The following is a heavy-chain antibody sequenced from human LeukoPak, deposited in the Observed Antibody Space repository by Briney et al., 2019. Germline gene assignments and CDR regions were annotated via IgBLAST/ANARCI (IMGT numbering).Heavy chain of an antibody. CDR2: ISSSSSYI. D-gene: IGHD1-26*01. CDR1: GFTVSSNY. V-gene: IGHV3-21*01. Sequence: GGSLRLSCAASGFTVSSNYMSWVRQAPGKGLEWVSSISSSSSYIYYADSVKGRFTISRDNAKNSLYLQMNSLRAEDTAVYYCARDFLVGATSFGYWGQGTLVTVSS. CDR3: ARDFLVGATSFGY. J-gene: IGHJ4*02.